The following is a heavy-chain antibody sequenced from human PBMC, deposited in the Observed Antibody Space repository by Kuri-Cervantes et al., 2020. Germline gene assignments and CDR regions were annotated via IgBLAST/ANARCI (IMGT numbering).Heavy chain of an antibody. Sequence: GESLKISCAASGFTFDDYTMHWVRQAPGKGLEWVSLISWDGGSTYYADSVKGRFTISRDNSKNTLYLQMNSLRAEDTAVYYCAKDVAAAGTVDYWGQGTLVTVSS. CDR3: AKDVAAAGTVDY. CDR1: GFTFDDYT. J-gene: IGHJ4*02. CDR2: ISWDGGST. V-gene: IGHV3-43*01. D-gene: IGHD6-13*01.